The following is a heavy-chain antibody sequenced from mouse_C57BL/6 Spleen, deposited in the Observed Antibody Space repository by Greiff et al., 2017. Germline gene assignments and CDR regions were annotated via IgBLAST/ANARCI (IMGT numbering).Heavy chain of an antibody. V-gene: IGHV1-26*01. CDR1: GYTFTDYY. CDR2: INPNNGGT. J-gene: IGHJ1*03. Sequence: VQLQQSGPELVKPGASVKISCKASGYTFTDYYMNWVKQSHGKSLEWIGDINPNNGGTRYNQKFKGKATLTVDKSSSTAYMELRSLTSEDSAVYDGARGRAYYRYLDVWGTGTTVTVSS. CDR3: ARGRAYYRYLDV. D-gene: IGHD2-12*01.